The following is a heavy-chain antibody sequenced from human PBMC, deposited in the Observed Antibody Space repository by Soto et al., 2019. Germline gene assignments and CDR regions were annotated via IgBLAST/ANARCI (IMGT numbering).Heavy chain of an antibody. Sequence: QVQLVESGGGVVQPGRSLRLSCAASGFTFSSYAMHWVRQAPGKGLEWVAVISYDGSNKYYADSVKGRFTISRDNSKNTLYLQMTSLRAEDTAVYYCASSLVPAAPWGQGTLVTVSS. CDR3: ASSLVPAAP. CDR1: GFTFSSYA. D-gene: IGHD2-2*01. V-gene: IGHV3-30-3*01. J-gene: IGHJ4*02. CDR2: ISYDGSNK.